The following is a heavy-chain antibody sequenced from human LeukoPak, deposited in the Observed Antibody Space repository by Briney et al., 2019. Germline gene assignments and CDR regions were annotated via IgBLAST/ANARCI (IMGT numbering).Heavy chain of an antibody. CDR1: GITLSNYG. CDR3: AKRGVVIRVILVGFHKEAYYFDS. D-gene: IGHD3-22*01. CDR2: ISGSGGST. Sequence: GGSLRLSCVASGITLSNYGMSWVRQAPGKGLEWVAGISGSGGSTNYADSVKGRFTISRDNPKNTLYLQMNSLRAEDTAVYFCAKRGVVIRVILVGFHKEAYYFDSWGQGALVTVSS. J-gene: IGHJ4*02. V-gene: IGHV3-23*01.